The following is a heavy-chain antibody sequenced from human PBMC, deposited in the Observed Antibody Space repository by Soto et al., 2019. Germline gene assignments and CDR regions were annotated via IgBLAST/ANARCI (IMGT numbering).Heavy chain of an antibody. CDR1: GDSISSDKW. Sequence: PSETLSLTCAVSGDSISSDKWWSWVRQPPGKGLEWIGEIHHSGRTNYNPSLKSRVTILVEKSKNQFSLELSSMTAADTAVYYCARGGDWQFDYWGQGTLVT. J-gene: IGHJ4*02. CDR3: ARGGDWQFDY. D-gene: IGHD2-21*02. CDR2: IHHSGRT. V-gene: IGHV4-4*02.